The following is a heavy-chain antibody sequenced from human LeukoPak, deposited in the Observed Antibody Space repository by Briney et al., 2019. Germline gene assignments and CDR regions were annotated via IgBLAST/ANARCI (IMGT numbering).Heavy chain of an antibody. Sequence: PGGSLRLSCAASGFTFSSYGMSWVRQAPGKGLEWVPAISGSGGSTYYADSVKGRFTISRDNSKNTLYLQMNSLRAEDTAVYYCAKLTGDSSGLDYWGQGTLVTVSS. CDR1: GFTFSSYG. CDR3: AKLTGDSSGLDY. CDR2: ISGSGGST. D-gene: IGHD3-22*01. V-gene: IGHV3-23*01. J-gene: IGHJ4*02.